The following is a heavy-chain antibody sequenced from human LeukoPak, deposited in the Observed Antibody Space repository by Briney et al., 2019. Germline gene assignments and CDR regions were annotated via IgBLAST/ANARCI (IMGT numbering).Heavy chain of an antibody. J-gene: IGHJ2*01. Sequence: GGSLRLSCAASGFTFSSNYMSWVRQAPAEGLAWVSVIYTSGYTYYTDSVKGRFTIPRDSSKNTLFLHMNSLRAEDTAVYYCAREREYCSGGSCYPNWYFDLWGRGTLVTVSS. CDR1: GFTFSSNY. D-gene: IGHD2-15*01. V-gene: IGHV3-53*01. CDR3: AREREYCSGGSCYPNWYFDL. CDR2: IYTSGYT.